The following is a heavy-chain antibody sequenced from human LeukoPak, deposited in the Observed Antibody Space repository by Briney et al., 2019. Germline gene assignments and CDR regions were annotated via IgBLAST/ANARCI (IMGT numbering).Heavy chain of an antibody. V-gene: IGHV4-59*01. CDR1: GGSISSYY. CDR2: IYYSGST. CDR3: ARAPRKDYYYGMDV. Sequence: SETLSLTCTVSGGSISSYYWSWIRQPPGKGLEWIGYIYYSGSTNYNPSLKSRVTISVDTSKNHFSLRLSSVTAADTAVYYCARAPRKDYYYGMDVWGKGDTVTASS. J-gene: IGHJ6*04.